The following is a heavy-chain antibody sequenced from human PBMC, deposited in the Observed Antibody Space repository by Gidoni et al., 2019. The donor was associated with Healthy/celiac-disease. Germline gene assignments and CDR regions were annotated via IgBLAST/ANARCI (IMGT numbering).Heavy chain of an antibody. D-gene: IGHD3-22*01. V-gene: IGHV3-30-3*01. CDR3: ARAEGYYDSSGYSPDY. J-gene: IGHJ4*02. Sequence: GVRQAPGKGLEWVAVISYDGRNKYYADSVKGRFTISRDNSKNTLYLQMNSLRAEDTAVYYCARAEGYYDSSGYSPDYWGQGTLVTVSS. CDR2: ISYDGRNK.